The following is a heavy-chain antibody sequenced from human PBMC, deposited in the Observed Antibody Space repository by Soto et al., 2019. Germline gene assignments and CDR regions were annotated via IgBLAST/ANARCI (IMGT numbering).Heavy chain of an antibody. J-gene: IGHJ2*01. CDR1: GGSISSGGYY. D-gene: IGHD3-16*01. Sequence: QVQLQESGPGLVKPSQTLSLTCSVSGGSISSGGYYWNWIRQHPGKGLEWIGYIYYSGSTYYNPSLKSRVTISVDTSKNKFSLKLSSVTAADTDVYYCARDKMGGWYFDLWGRGTLVTVSS. CDR2: IYYSGST. CDR3: ARDKMGGWYFDL. V-gene: IGHV4-31*03.